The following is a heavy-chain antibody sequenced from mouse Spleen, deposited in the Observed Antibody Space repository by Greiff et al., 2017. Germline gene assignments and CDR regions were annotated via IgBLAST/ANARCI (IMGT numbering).Heavy chain of an antibody. CDR2: IDPSGSYT. J-gene: IGHJ2*01. CDR1: GYTFTSYW. V-gene: IGHV1-50*01. CDR3: ARLITTVVARYYFDY. Sequence: QVQLQQPGAELVKPGASVKLSCKASGYTFTSYWMQWVKQRPGQGLEWIGEIDPSGSYTNYNQKFKGKATLTVDTSSSTAYMPLSSLTSEDSAVYYGARLITTVVARYYFDYWGQGTTLTVSS. D-gene: IGHD1-1*01.